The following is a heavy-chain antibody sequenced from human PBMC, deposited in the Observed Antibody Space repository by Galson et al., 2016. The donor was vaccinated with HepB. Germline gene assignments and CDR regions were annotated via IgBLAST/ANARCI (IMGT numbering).Heavy chain of an antibody. V-gene: IGHV3-74*03. CDR3: AKTDWMDP. J-gene: IGHJ5*02. CDR1: CLSIRNWW. CDR2: INGDSSLA. Sequence: SLLLSCSASCLSIRNWWINWIRQTPGKGLQWVSRINGDSSLATYADSVRGRFTISRDNAKNKVFLEMNSLRAEDTAIYYCAKTDWMDPWGQGTLVTVSS.